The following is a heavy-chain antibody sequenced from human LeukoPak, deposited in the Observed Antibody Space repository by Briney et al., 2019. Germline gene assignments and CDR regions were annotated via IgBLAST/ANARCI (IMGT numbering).Heavy chain of an antibody. V-gene: IGHV3-48*01. CDR1: GFTFSSYG. Sequence: GGSLRLSCAASGFTFSSYGMTWVRQAPGKGLEWVSYISSSSSTIYYADSVKGRFTISRDNAKNSLYLQMNSLRAEDTAVYYCAKDHVESTYCTNGVCSSVDYWGQGTLVTVSS. D-gene: IGHD2-8*01. J-gene: IGHJ4*02. CDR2: ISSSSSTI. CDR3: AKDHVESTYCTNGVCSSVDY.